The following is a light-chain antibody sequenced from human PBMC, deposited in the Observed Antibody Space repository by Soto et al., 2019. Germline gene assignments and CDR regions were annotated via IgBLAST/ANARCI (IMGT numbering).Light chain of an antibody. CDR1: QSISSSF. CDR2: GAS. J-gene: IGKJ5*01. V-gene: IGKV3-20*01. CDR3: QQYRMSPNT. Sequence: EVVLTQSPGILSLSPGARDSLSCGASQSISSSFLAWYQQKPGQAPRLLIYGASSRATGIPDRFSGSGSGTDFSLTIRGLKPEDFAVYYCQQYRMSPNTFGQGTRLEIK.